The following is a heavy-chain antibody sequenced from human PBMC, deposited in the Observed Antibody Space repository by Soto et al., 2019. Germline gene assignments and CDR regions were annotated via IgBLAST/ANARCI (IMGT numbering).Heavy chain of an antibody. CDR3: ATWSTQFDR. V-gene: IGHV3-11*01. CDR2: ISGRGNSI. D-gene: IGHD3-3*01. Sequence: QVLLVESGGGLVKPGGSLRLSCAASGFTFSDYYMSWIRQAPGMGLEWVSYISGRGNSIYYADSVKGRFTISRDNAKNLLYLQMNSLRVEDPAVYYCATWSTQFDRWGQGNLVTVSS. J-gene: IGHJ5*02. CDR1: GFTFSDYY.